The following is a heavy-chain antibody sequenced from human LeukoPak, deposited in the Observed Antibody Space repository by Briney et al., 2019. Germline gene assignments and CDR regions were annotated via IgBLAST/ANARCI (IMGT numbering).Heavy chain of an antibody. CDR3: ARGAGYYYGSGSYYWFDP. V-gene: IGHV1-69*13. Sequence: ASVKVSCKASGGTFSSYAISWVRQAPGQGLEWMGGIIPIFGTANYAQKFQGRVTITADESTSTAYMELSSLRSEDTAVYYCARGAGYYYGSGSYYWFDPWGQGTLATVSS. D-gene: IGHD3-10*01. CDR2: IIPIFGTA. CDR1: GGTFSSYA. J-gene: IGHJ5*02.